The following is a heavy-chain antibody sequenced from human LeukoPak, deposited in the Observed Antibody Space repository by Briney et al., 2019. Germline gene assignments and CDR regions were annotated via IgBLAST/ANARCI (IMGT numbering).Heavy chain of an antibody. Sequence: LETLSLTCAVYGGSFSGYYWSWIRQPPGKGLEWIGEINHSGSTNYNPSLKSRVTISVDTSKNQFSLKLSSVTAADTAVYYCARGLRSADAFDIWGQGTMVTVSS. J-gene: IGHJ3*02. CDR1: GGSFSGYY. V-gene: IGHV4-34*01. CDR3: ARGLRSADAFDI. CDR2: INHSGST.